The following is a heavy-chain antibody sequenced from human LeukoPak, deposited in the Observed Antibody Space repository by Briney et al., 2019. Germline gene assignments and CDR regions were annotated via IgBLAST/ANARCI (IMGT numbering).Heavy chain of an antibody. CDR3: ARGITAGDF. CDR1: GFTFSSYA. D-gene: IGHD2-8*02. Sequence: PGGSLRLSCAASGFTFSSYAMHWVRQAPGKGLERVAVISYDGSNKYYADSVKGRFTISRDNSKNTLYLQMSSLRVEDTAVYYCARGITAGDFWGQGTLVIVSS. J-gene: IGHJ4*02. V-gene: IGHV3-30-3*01. CDR2: ISYDGSNK.